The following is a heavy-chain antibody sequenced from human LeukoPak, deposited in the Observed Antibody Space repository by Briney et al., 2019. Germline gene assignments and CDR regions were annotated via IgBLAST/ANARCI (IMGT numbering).Heavy chain of an antibody. CDR3: VTYSTGWYYFDY. CDR1: GDSITSYH. CDR2: IYYSGNT. V-gene: IGHV4-59*12. D-gene: IGHD6-19*01. Sequence: SETLSLTCTVSGDSITSYHWSWIRQPPGKGLEWIGTIYYSGNTYYSPSLKSRVTISVDTSKNQFSLKLTSVIAADTAVYYCVTYSTGWYYFDYWGQGTLVTVSS. J-gene: IGHJ4*02.